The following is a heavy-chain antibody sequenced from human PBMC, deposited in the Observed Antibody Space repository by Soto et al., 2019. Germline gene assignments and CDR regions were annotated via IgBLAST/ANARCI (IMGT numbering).Heavy chain of an antibody. Sequence: QVQLQESGPRLEEASQTLSLTCTVSNASITSSGYYWSWVRQPPGKRLEWIGYIYHSGSTFYSPSPQSRLTMSVDTSKNQFSLTLRSVTAADTAVYHCARMSGTYYVPDYWGQGTLVTVSS. CDR2: IYHSGST. D-gene: IGHD1-26*01. CDR1: NASITSSGYY. J-gene: IGHJ4*02. CDR3: ARMSGTYYVPDY. V-gene: IGHV4-31*03.